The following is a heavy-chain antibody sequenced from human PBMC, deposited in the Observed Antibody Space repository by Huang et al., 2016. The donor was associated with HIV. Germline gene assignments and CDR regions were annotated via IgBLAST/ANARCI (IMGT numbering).Heavy chain of an antibody. J-gene: IGHJ4*02. CDR1: GFSFTRYW. CDR3: ARRGAPTGLFYFDY. Sequence: EVQLVQSGAEVKKPGESLKISCQGSGFSFTRYWIAWVRQMPGKGLEWVGLVQPGDSETRYSPSFKGQVTISVDKSITTAYLQWSSLKASDTAMYFWARRGAPTGLFYFDYWGQGTLVTVSS. V-gene: IGHV5-51*03. CDR2: VQPGDSET. D-gene: IGHD1-1*01.